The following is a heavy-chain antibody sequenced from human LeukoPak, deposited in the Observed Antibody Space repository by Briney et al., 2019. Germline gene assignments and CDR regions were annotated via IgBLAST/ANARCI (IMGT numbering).Heavy chain of an antibody. CDR3: ARDPLEWESWLDY. J-gene: IGHJ4*02. CDR2: ISGSGGST. D-gene: IGHD3-3*01. Sequence: GGSLRLSCAASGFTFSSYAMSWVRQAPGKGLEWVSAISGSGGSTYYADSVKGRFTISRDTAKNSLYLQMNSLRAEDTAVYYCARDPLEWESWLDYWGQGTLVTVSS. CDR1: GFTFSSYA. V-gene: IGHV3-23*01.